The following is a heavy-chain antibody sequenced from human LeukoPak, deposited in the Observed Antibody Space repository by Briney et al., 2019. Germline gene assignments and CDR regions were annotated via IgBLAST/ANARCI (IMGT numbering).Heavy chain of an antibody. CDR1: GFTVSSNY. CDR3: ARLYGDYGTYYYYYGMDV. V-gene: IGHV3-66*02. Sequence: PGGSLRLSCAASGFTVSSNYMSWVRQAPRKGLEWVSVIYSGGSTYYADSVKGRFTISRDNSKNTLYLQMNSLRAEDTAVYYCARLYGDYGTYYYYYGMDVWGQGTTVTVSS. CDR2: IYSGGST. J-gene: IGHJ6*02. D-gene: IGHD4-17*01.